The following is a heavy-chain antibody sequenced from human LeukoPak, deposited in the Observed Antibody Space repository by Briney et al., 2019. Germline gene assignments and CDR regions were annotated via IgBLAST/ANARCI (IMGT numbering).Heavy chain of an antibody. CDR2: ISGSGGST. D-gene: IGHD5-12*01. V-gene: IGHV3-23*01. CDR1: GFTFSSYG. Sequence: GGWLRLSCAASGFTFSSYGMSSVRQAPGKGLEWVSAISGSGGSTYYADSVKGRFTISRDNSKNTLYLQMNSLRAEDTAVYYCARGPSGYHNTGGQGTLVTVSS. J-gene: IGHJ4*02. CDR3: ARGPSGYHNT.